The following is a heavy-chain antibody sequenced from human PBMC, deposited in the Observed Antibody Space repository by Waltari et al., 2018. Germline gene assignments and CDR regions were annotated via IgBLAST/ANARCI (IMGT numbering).Heavy chain of an antibody. D-gene: IGHD3-3*01. CDR3: ARADYDFWSDTRAEYFQH. CDR2: IYYSGST. CDR1: GGSISSSSYY. J-gene: IGHJ1*01. Sequence: QLQLQESGPGLVKPSETLSLTCTVSGGSISSSSYYWGWIRQPPGKGLEWIGSIYYSGSTYYNPSLKSRVTISVDTSKNQFSLKLSSVTAADTAVYYCARADYDFWSDTRAEYFQHWGQGTLVTVSS. V-gene: IGHV4-39*07.